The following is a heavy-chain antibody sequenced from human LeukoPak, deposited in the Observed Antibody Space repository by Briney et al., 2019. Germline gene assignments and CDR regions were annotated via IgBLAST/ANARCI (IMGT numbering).Heavy chain of an antibody. CDR1: GGSISSYY. D-gene: IGHD1-26*01. CDR3: ARVNNWGSYPSGNYFDY. V-gene: IGHV4-59*01. J-gene: IGHJ4*02. CDR2: IYYSGST. Sequence: SETLFLTCTVSGGSISSYYWSWIRQPPGKGLEWIGYIYYSGSTNYNPSLKSRVTISVDTSKNQFSLKLSSVTAADTAVYYCARVNNWGSYPSGNYFDYWGQGTLVTVSS.